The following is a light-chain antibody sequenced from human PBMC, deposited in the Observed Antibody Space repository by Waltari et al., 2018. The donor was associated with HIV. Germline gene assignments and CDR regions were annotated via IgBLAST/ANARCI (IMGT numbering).Light chain of an antibody. CDR1: RLSDRY. Sequence: SYEMTQPPSVSVSPGQQAIITCSGHRLSDRYVFWYQHRPGLSPLLVIYEDNKRPSGIPERFSGSTSGDTATLTISGTQPIDEADYYCQAGYTRTAFGGGTKLTVL. CDR3: QAGYTRTA. J-gene: IGLJ2*01. CDR2: EDN. V-gene: IGLV3-1*01.